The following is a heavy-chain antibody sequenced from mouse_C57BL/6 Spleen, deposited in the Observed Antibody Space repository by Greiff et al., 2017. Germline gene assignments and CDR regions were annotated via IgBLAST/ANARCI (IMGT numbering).Heavy chain of an antibody. CDR1: GFTFSSYT. Sequence: EVQGVESGGGLVKPGGSLKLSCAASGFTFSSYTMSWVRQTPEKRLEWVATISGGGGNTYYPDSVKGRFTISRDNAKNTLYLQMSSLRSEDTALYYCARRDDGYYWFAYWGQGTLVTVSA. CDR3: ARRDDGYYWFAY. V-gene: IGHV5-9*01. CDR2: ISGGGGNT. J-gene: IGHJ3*01. D-gene: IGHD2-3*01.